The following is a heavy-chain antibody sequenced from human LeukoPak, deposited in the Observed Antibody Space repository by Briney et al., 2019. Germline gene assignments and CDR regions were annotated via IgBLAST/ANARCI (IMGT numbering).Heavy chain of an antibody. J-gene: IGHJ4*02. CDR2: ISGSGGST. CDR3: AAHSLGAHCSGGSCRRKPDY. V-gene: IGHV3-23*01. D-gene: IGHD2-15*01. Sequence: QPGGSLRLSCAASGFTFSNYAMSWVRQAPGKGLEWVSAISGSGGSTYYADSVKGRFTISRDNSKNTLYLQMNSLRAEDTAVYYCAAHSLGAHCSGGSCRRKPDYWGQGTLVTVSS. CDR1: GFTFSNYA.